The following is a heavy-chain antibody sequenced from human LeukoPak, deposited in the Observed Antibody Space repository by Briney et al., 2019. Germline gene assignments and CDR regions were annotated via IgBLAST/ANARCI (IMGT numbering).Heavy chain of an antibody. J-gene: IGHJ6*02. V-gene: IGHV3-49*04. CDR1: GFTFGDHA. CDR3: SRGPIQLWIHNGMDV. CDR2: IRSKAYGGTT. Sequence: GGSLRLSCRAYGFTFGDHAMSWVRQAPGKGLEWVGFIRSKAYGGTTEYAASVKGRFTVSRDDSISVAYLHMNSLITDDTASYYCSRGPIQLWIHNGMDVWGQGTSVTVSS. D-gene: IGHD5-18*01.